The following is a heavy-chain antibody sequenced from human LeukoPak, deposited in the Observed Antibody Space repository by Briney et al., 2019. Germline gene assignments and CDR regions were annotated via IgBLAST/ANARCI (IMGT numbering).Heavy chain of an antibody. J-gene: IGHJ2*01. CDR1: GFTFSGYW. CDR2: IKQDGSEE. Sequence: GGSLRLSCAASGFTFSGYWMSWVREATGKGLEWVASIKQDGSEENHGDSVKGRFTISRDNAKHSLYLQMNSLRAEDTAVYYCARVRGTRYFDLWGRGTLVTVSS. V-gene: IGHV3-7*01. CDR3: ARVRGTRYFDL. D-gene: IGHD1-26*01.